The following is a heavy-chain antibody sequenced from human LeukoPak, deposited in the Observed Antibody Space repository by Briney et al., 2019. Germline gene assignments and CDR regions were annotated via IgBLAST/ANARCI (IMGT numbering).Heavy chain of an antibody. D-gene: IGHD6-19*01. V-gene: IGHV3-30-3*01. CDR1: GFTFSSYA. CDR2: ISYDGSNK. CDR3: ARDQKAAGSGWSLAFDY. J-gene: IGHJ4*02. Sequence: PGGSLRLSCAASGFTFSSYAMHWVRQAPGKGLEWVAVISYDGSNKYYADSVNGRFTISRDNSKNTLYLQMNSLRAEDTAVYCCARDQKAAGSGWSLAFDYWGQGTLVTVSS.